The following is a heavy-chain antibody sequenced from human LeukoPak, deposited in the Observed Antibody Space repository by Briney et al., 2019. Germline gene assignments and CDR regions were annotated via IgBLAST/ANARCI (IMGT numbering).Heavy chain of an antibody. CDR1: GYSISSGYY. J-gene: IGHJ4*02. CDR2: IYHTGST. D-gene: IGHD3-22*01. V-gene: IGHV4-38-2*01. CDR3: ASGGTAVVMALTYYFDT. Sequence: PSETLSLTCAVSGYSISSGYYRGWIRQPPGKGLEWIGSIYHTGSTYYDPSLQSRVTISLDSPKNQFSLKLTSVTAADTAVYYCASGGTAVVMALTYYFDTWGQGTPVTVSS.